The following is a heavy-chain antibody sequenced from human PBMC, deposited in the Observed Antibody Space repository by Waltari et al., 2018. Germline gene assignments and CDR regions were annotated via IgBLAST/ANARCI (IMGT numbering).Heavy chain of an antibody. CDR1: GGSISSHY. Sequence: QVQLQESGPGLVKPSETLSLTCTVSGGSISSHYWSWIRQPPGKGLEWIGYIYYSGSTNYNPSLKSRVTISVDTSKNQFSLKLRSVTAADTAVYYCARAPATSTLDYWGQGTLVTVSS. CDR2: IYYSGST. J-gene: IGHJ4*02. CDR3: ARAPATSTLDY. D-gene: IGHD1-26*01. V-gene: IGHV4-59*11.